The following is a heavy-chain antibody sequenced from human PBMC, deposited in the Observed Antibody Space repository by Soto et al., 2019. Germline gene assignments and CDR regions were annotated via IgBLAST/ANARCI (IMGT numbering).Heavy chain of an antibody. Sequence: PRKGLEWIGSIYYSGSTYYNPSLKSRVTISVDTSKNQFSLKLSSVTAADTAVYYCASPGGLRDYYYFGMDVWGQGTTVTVSS. V-gene: IGHV4-39*01. CDR3: ASPGGLRDYYYFGMDV. D-gene: IGHD3-10*01. CDR2: IYYSGST. J-gene: IGHJ6*02.